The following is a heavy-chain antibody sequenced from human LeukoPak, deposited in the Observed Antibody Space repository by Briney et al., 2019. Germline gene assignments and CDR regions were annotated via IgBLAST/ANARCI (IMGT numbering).Heavy chain of an antibody. D-gene: IGHD1-26*01. CDR3: ARALVGATDWFDP. CDR1: GYTFTSYY. Sequence: ASVKVSCKASGYTFTSYYMHWVRQAPGQGLEWMGIINPSGGSTSYAQKFQGRVTMTRDTSTSTVYMELSSLRSDDTAVYYCARALVGATDWFDPWGQGTLVTVSS. V-gene: IGHV1-46*01. CDR2: INPSGGST. J-gene: IGHJ5*02.